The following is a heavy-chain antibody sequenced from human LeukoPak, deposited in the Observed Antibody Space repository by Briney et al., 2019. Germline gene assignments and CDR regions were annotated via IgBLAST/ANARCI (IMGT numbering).Heavy chain of an antibody. CDR1: GYTFTSYD. V-gene: IGHV1-8*01. CDR3: ARCWNDFGDDAFDI. D-gene: IGHD1-1*01. Sequence: ASVKVSCKASGYTFTSYDINWVRQATGQGLERMGWMNPSSGNTGYAQKFQGRVTMTRNTSISTAYMELSSLRSEDTAVYYCARCWNDFGDDAFDIWGQGTMVTVSS. J-gene: IGHJ3*02. CDR2: MNPSSGNT.